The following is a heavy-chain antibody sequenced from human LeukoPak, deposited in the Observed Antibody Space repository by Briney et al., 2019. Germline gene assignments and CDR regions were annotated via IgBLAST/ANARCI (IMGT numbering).Heavy chain of an antibody. V-gene: IGHV3-23*01. J-gene: IGHJ4*02. D-gene: IGHD5-24*01. CDR1: GFTFTNYA. CDR2: ISGGGGST. CDR3: AKGGYRQAFLH. Sequence: PGGSLRLSCVASGFTFTNYAMTWVRQAPRKGLEWVSAISGGGGSTYYADSVKGWFTISRDNSKDTLYLQMNSLRAEDTAVYYCAKGGYRQAFLHWGQGTLVTVSS.